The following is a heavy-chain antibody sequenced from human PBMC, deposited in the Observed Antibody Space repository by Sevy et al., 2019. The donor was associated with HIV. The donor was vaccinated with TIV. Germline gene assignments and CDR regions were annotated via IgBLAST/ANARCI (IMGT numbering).Heavy chain of an antibody. J-gene: IGHJ6*02. CDR2: IYSGGST. CDR1: GFTVSSNY. V-gene: IGHV3-66*01. Sequence: GGSLRLSCAASGFTVSSNYMSWVRQAPGKGLEWVSVIYSGGSTYYADSVKGRFTISRDNSKNTLYLQMNSLRAEDTAVYYCARDGSAVTTLIGFHYYYYGMDVWGQGTTVTVSS. D-gene: IGHD4-17*01. CDR3: ARDGSAVTTLIGFHYYYYGMDV.